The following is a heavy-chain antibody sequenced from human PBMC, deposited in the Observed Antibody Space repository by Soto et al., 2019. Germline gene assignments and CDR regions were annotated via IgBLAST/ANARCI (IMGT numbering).Heavy chain of an antibody. Sequence: PGGSLRLSCAASGFTFSSYGMHWVRQAPGKGLEWVAVIWFDGSNKYYADSVKGRFTISRDNSKNTLYLQMNSLRAEDTAMYYCATGDTAMDVYYYYGMDVWGQGTTVTVSS. CDR3: ATGDTAMDVYYYYGMDV. D-gene: IGHD5-18*01. CDR2: IWFDGSNK. V-gene: IGHV3-33*01. CDR1: GFTFSSYG. J-gene: IGHJ6*02.